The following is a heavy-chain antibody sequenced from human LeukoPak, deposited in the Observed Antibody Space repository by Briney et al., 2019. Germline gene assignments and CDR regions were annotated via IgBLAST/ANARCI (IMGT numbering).Heavy chain of an antibody. D-gene: IGHD3-10*01. CDR1: GYTFSNYG. J-gene: IGHJ6*03. V-gene: IGHV1-18*01. Sequence: GASVKVSCKASGYTFSNYGISWVRQAPGQGLEWMGWISGYNGNINYAQNLQGRVTLSTDTSTSTAYMELRSLRSDDTAVYYCAREGNYASYYYYMDVWGKGTTVTISS. CDR3: AREGNYASYYYYMDV. CDR2: ISGYNGNI.